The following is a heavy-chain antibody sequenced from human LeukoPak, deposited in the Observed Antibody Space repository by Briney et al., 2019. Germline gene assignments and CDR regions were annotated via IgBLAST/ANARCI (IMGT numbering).Heavy chain of an antibody. V-gene: IGHV3-30*02. CDR3: AKDGESGVQYTQGYFDY. CDR1: GFSFSDYT. CDR2: IRYDGGNK. J-gene: IGHJ4*02. D-gene: IGHD3-3*01. Sequence: GGSLRLSCAASGFSFSDYTIYWVRHTQRQGLEWVAVIRYDGGNKIYADSVKGRFTISRDNSHNTVYLQMTGLRAEETAVYYCAKDGESGVQYTQGYFDYWGQGTLVIVSS.